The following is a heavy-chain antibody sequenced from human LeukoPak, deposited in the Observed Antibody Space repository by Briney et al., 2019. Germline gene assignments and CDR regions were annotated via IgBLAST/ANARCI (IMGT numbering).Heavy chain of an antibody. CDR2: IYYTMST. CDR1: GDSISSGTYY. V-gene: IGHV4-39*07. Sequence: SETLSLTCTVSGDSISSGTYYWGWIRQPPGKGLEWIGTIYYTMSTYYNPSLKSRVTISVDTSKNQFSLKLNSMTAADTAVYYCATGRGSGSYYDYWGQGTLVTVSS. D-gene: IGHD3-10*01. CDR3: ATGRGSGSYYDY. J-gene: IGHJ4*02.